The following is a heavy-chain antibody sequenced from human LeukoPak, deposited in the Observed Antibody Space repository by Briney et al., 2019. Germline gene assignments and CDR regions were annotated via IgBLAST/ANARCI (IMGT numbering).Heavy chain of an antibody. CDR2: IYYSGST. D-gene: IGHD2-15*01. CDR3: ARRAMVGTAYYFDY. CDR1: GGSISSSSDY. V-gene: IGHV4-39*01. J-gene: IGHJ4*02. Sequence: SETLSLTCSVSGGSISSSSDYWGWIRQPPGKGLEWIGTIYYSGSTYYNPSLKSRVIISLDTSKNQFSLKLTSVTAADTAVYYCARRAMVGTAYYFDYWGQGTLVTVSS.